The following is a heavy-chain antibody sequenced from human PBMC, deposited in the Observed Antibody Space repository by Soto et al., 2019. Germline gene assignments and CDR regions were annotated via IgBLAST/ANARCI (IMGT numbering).Heavy chain of an antibody. CDR3: ARHPFWYFDL. J-gene: IGHJ2*01. V-gene: IGHV4-39*01. CDR1: GGSISRSSYY. CDR2: VYYTGTT. Sequence: QLHLQESGPGLVKPPETLSLTCAVSGGSISRSSYYWGWVRQPPGKGLEWIGSVYYTGTTYYNPSLKSRISISVDTYDNQFSLTVTSVTAADTAVYYCARHPFWYFDLWGRGSLVSVSS.